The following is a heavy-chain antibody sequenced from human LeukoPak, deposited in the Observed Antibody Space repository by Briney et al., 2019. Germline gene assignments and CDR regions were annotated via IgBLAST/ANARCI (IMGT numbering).Heavy chain of an antibody. Sequence: PGGSLRLSCAASGFTFSSNGMHWVRQAPGKGLEWVAFIRYDGSNKYYADSVKGRFTISRDNAKNSLYLQMNSLRAEDTAVYYCARGQTDYDFWSGYYSEEGYYFDYWGQGTLVTVSS. CDR3: ARGQTDYDFWSGYYSEEGYYFDY. V-gene: IGHV3-30*02. D-gene: IGHD3-3*01. CDR1: GFTFSSNG. CDR2: IRYDGSNK. J-gene: IGHJ4*02.